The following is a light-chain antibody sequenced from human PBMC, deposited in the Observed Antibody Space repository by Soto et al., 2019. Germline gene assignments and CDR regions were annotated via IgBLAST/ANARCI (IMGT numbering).Light chain of an antibody. CDR3: AAWDDGLNGFWV. CDR1: SSNIGAGYD. V-gene: IGLV1-40*01. CDR2: GNT. Sequence: QSVLTQPPSVSGAPGQRVTISCTGSSSNIGAGYDVHWYQQRPGTAPKLLIFGNTNRPSGVPDRFSGSKSGTSASLAITGLQAEDEGDYYCAAWDDGLNGFWVFGTGTKVTVL. J-gene: IGLJ1*01.